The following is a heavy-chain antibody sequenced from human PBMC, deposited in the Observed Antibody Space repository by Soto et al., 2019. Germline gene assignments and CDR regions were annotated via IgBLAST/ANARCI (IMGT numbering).Heavy chain of an antibody. V-gene: IGHV1-69*05. D-gene: IGHD6-19*01. CDR1: GGTFSSYA. Sequence: SVKVSCKASGGTFSSYAISWVRQAPGQGLEWMGGIIPIFGPANYAQKFQGRVTMTRDTSISTAYMELSRLRSDDTAVYYCARAPNVAVAGPYYFDYWGQGTLVTVSS. J-gene: IGHJ4*02. CDR3: ARAPNVAVAGPYYFDY. CDR2: IIPIFGPA.